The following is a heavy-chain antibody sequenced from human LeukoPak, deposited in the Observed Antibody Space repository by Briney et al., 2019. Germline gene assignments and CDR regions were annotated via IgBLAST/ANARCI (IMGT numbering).Heavy chain of an antibody. D-gene: IGHD3-9*01. J-gene: IGHJ4*02. CDR3: ARGKMGLLRYYDY. CDR1: GGSFSGYY. Sequence: SETLSLTCAVYGGSFSGYYWSWIRQPQGKGLEWIGEINHSGSTNYNPSLKSRVTISVDTSKNQFSLKLSSVTAADTAVYYCARGKMGLLRYYDYWGQGTLVTVSS. CDR2: INHSGST. V-gene: IGHV4-34*01.